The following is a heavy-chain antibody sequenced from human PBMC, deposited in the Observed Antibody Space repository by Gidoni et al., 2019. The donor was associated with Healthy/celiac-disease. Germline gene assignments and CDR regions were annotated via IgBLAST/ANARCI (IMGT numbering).Heavy chain of an antibody. D-gene: IGHD3-3*01. CDR1: GSTGSSQA. CDR3: ARDRGLRFLEMYYGMDV. CDR2: ISYDGSNK. Sequence: QVQLVESGGGVVQPGRPRRLSCAASGSTGSSQAMHWGRQAPGKGLEWVAVISYDGSNKYYAASVKGRFTISRDNSKNTLYLQMNSLRAEDTAVYYCARDRGLRFLEMYYGMDVWGQGTTVTVSS. J-gene: IGHJ6*02. V-gene: IGHV3-30*01.